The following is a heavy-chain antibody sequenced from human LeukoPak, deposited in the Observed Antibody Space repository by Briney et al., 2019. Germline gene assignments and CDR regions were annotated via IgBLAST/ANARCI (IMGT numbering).Heavy chain of an antibody. V-gene: IGHV3-23*01. CDR2: ISGSGGST. J-gene: IGHJ4*02. CDR1: GFTFSSYA. CDR3: AKVVNDFWSGYWDYYFDY. D-gene: IGHD3-3*01. Sequence: QTGGSLRLSCAASGFTFSSYAMRWVRQAPGRGLEWVSAISGSGGSTYYADSVKGRFTISRDNSKNTLYLQMNSLRAEDTAVYYCAKVVNDFWSGYWDYYFDYWGQGTLVTVSS.